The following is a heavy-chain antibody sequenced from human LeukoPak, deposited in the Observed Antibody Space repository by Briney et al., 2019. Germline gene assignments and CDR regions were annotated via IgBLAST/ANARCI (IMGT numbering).Heavy chain of an antibody. J-gene: IGHJ4*02. V-gene: IGHV4-39*01. Sequence: SETLSLTCTVSGGSISSSSYYWGWIRQPPGKGLEWIGSIYYSGSTYYNPSLKSRVTISVDTSKNQFSLKLSSVTAADTAVYYCARLSPYYDSIDYWGQGTLVTVSS. D-gene: IGHD3-22*01. CDR3: ARLSPYYDSIDY. CDR2: IYYSGST. CDR1: GGSISSSSYY.